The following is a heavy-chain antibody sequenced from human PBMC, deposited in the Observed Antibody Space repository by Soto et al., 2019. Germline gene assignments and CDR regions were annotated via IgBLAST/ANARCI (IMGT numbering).Heavy chain of an antibody. D-gene: IGHD3-22*01. CDR2: ISYDGSNK. V-gene: IGHV3-30-3*01. CDR3: ARDLATYYYDSSGYLGY. CDR1: GFTFSSYA. J-gene: IGHJ4*02. Sequence: ESGGGVVQSGRSLRLSCAASGFTFSSYAMHWVRQAPGKGLEWVAVISYDGSNKYYADSVKGRFTISRDNSKNTLYLQMNSLRAEDTAVYYCARDLATYYYDSSGYLGYWGQGTLVTVSS.